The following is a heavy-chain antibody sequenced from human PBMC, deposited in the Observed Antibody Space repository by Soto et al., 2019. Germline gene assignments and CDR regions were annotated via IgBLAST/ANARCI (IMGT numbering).Heavy chain of an antibody. Sequence: QVHLVQSGAEVKKPGSSVKVSCKASGGTFSSYTISWVRQAPGQGLEWMGRIIPILGIANYAQKFQGRVTITADKPTSTAYMELRSLRAEDKAVYYCASGIAAPREGYWGQGTLVTDSS. J-gene: IGHJ4*02. V-gene: IGHV1-69*02. CDR1: GGTFSSYT. CDR3: ASGIAAPREGY. D-gene: IGHD6-13*01. CDR2: IIPILGIA.